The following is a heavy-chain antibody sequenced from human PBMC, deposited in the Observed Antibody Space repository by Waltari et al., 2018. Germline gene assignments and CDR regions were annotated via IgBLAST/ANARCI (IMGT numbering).Heavy chain of an antibody. J-gene: IGHJ6*03. CDR2: IYYSGST. CDR3: GAATIPGDYYYYMDV. CDR1: GGSISSYY. D-gene: IGHD5-12*01. Sequence: QVQRQESGPGVVEPSEALSRPCAVSGGSISSYYGRGIRQPPGNGLEWIGYIYYSGSTNYNPSLKSRVTISVDTSKNQFSLKLSSVTAADTAVYYCGAATIPGDYYYYMDVWGKGTTVTVSS. V-gene: IGHV4-59*01.